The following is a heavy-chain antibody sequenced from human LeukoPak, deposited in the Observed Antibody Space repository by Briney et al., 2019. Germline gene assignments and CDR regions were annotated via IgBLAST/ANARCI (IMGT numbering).Heavy chain of an antibody. V-gene: IGHV3-33*06. Sequence: GRSLRLSCAASGFTFSSYGMHWVRQAPGKGLEWVAVIWYDGSNKYYADSVKGRFTTSRDNSKNTLYLQMNSLRAEDTAVYYCAKARRYSSSAFDYWGQGTLVTVSS. J-gene: IGHJ4*02. CDR1: GFTFSSYG. D-gene: IGHD6-6*01. CDR2: IWYDGSNK. CDR3: AKARRYSSSAFDY.